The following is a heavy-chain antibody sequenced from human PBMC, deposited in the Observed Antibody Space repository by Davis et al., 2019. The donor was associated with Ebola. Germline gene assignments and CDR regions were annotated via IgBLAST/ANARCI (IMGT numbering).Heavy chain of an antibody. Sequence: GESLKISCSASGFTFSNYGMSWVRQAPGKGLEWVSGVIGSGSDTYYADSVKGRFTISRDNSKNTLYLQMNSVRDEDTAVYYCARSLKGASVSTYYGMDVWGQGTTVTVSS. J-gene: IGHJ6*02. CDR1: GFTFSNYG. CDR2: VIGSGSDT. D-gene: IGHD3-16*02. V-gene: IGHV3-23*01. CDR3: ARSLKGASVSTYYGMDV.